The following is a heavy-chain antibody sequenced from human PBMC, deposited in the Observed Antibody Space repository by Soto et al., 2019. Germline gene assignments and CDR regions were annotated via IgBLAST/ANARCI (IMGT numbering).Heavy chain of an antibody. Sequence: VASVKVSCKASGYTFTSYAMHWVRQAPGQRLEWMGWINAGNGNTKYSQKFQGRVTITRDTSASTAYMELSSLRSEDTAVYYCARARRVAAAGPYYFDYWGQGTLVTVSS. CDR1: GYTFTSYA. D-gene: IGHD6-13*01. V-gene: IGHV1-3*01. J-gene: IGHJ4*02. CDR3: ARARRVAAAGPYYFDY. CDR2: INAGNGNT.